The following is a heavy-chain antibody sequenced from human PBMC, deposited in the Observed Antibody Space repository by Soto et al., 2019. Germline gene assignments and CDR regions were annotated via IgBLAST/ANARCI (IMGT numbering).Heavy chain of an antibody. Sequence: QVQLQESGPGLVKPSETLSLTCSVSGASISSHNWVWIRQPAGKGPEWVGRINIGGAINYSPSLKTRVTMSIDTSKNQFSLHLRSVTAADTAMYFCARDRGDYNSSWFWYISHWGPGTPVTVSS. CDR2: INIGGAI. CDR1: GASISSHN. D-gene: IGHD3-22*01. J-gene: IGHJ2*01. V-gene: IGHV4-4*07. CDR3: ARDRGDYNSSWFWYISH.